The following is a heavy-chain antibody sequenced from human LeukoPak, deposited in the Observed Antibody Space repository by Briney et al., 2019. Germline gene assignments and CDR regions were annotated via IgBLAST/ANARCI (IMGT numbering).Heavy chain of an antibody. D-gene: IGHD2-15*01. CDR2: IYYSGST. J-gene: IGHJ3*02. Sequence: KPSETLSLTCTVSGGSISSYYWSWIRQPPGKGLEWIGYIYYSGSTNYNPSLKSRVTISVDTSNNKFSLKLTSLTAADTAVYYCVRHLSAGRPAFDIWGQGTMVTVSS. V-gene: IGHV4-59*08. CDR3: VRHLSAGRPAFDI. CDR1: GGSISSYY.